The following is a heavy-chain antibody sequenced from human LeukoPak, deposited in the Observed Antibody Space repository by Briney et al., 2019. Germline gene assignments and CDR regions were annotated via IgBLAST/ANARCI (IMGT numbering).Heavy chain of an antibody. CDR2: INPNSGGT. Sequence: ASVKVSCKASGYTFTGYYMHWVRQAPGQGLEWMGWINPNSGGTNYAQKFQDRVTMTRDTSISTAYMELSRLRSDDTAVYYCARVRSYDFWSGSMDVWGKGTTVTVSS. CDR1: GYTFTGYY. J-gene: IGHJ6*04. CDR3: ARVRSYDFWSGSMDV. D-gene: IGHD3-3*01. V-gene: IGHV1-2*02.